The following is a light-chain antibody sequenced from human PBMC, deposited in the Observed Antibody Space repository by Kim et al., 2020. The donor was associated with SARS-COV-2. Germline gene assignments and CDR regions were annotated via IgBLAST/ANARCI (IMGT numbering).Light chain of an antibody. Sequence: GQAVTISCTGTSSDVGAYNYGSWYQQHPSKAPKLMIYDVSKRPSGVPDRFSGSKSGNSASLTISGLQAEDEADYYCCSYAGTYTVVFGGGTQLTVL. CDR2: DVS. V-gene: IGLV2-11*01. J-gene: IGLJ2*01. CDR1: SSDVGAYNY. CDR3: CSYAGTYTVV.